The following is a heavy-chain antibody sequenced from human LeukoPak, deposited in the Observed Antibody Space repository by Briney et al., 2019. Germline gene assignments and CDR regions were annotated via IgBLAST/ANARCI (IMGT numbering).Heavy chain of an antibody. CDR2: ISGSGGST. V-gene: IGHV3-23*01. J-gene: IGHJ4*02. CDR1: GFTFSSYA. Sequence: GGSLRLSCAASGFTFSSYAMSWVRQAPGKGLEWVSAISGSGGSTYYADSVKGRFTISRYNSKNTLYLQMNSLRAEDTAVYYCAKVGSSGWYSDYWGQGTLVTVSS. CDR3: AKVGSSGWYSDY. D-gene: IGHD6-19*01.